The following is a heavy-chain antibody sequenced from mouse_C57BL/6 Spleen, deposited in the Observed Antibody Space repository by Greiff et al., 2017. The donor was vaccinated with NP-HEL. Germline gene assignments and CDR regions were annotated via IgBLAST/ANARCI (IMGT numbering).Heavy chain of an antibody. Sequence: VQLQQSGAELARPGASVKLSCKASGYTFTSYGISWVKQRTGQGLEWIGEIYPRSGNTYYNEKFKGKATLTADKSSSTAYMELRSLTSEDSAVYFCARYYYGSSYRYYFDYWGKGTTLTVSS. J-gene: IGHJ2*01. CDR1: GYTFTSYG. D-gene: IGHD1-1*01. CDR2: IYPRSGNT. CDR3: ARYYYGSSYRYYFDY. V-gene: IGHV1-81*01.